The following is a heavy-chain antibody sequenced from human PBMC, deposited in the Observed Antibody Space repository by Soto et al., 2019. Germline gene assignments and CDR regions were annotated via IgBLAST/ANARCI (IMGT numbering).Heavy chain of an antibody. D-gene: IGHD2-15*01. Sequence: GGSLRLSCAASGFTFSSYAMHWVRQAPGKGLEYVSAISSNGGSTYYANSVKGRFTISRDNSKNTLYLQMGSLRAEDMAVYYWARSGGDCSGGSCLASWFDPWGQGTLVTVSS. V-gene: IGHV3-64*01. J-gene: IGHJ5*02. CDR1: GFTFSSYA. CDR2: ISSNGGST. CDR3: ARSGGDCSGGSCLASWFDP.